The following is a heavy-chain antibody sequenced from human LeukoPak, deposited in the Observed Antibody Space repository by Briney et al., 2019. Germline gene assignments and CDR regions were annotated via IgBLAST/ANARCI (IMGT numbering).Heavy chain of an antibody. J-gene: IGHJ4*02. V-gene: IGHV3-74*01. CDR3: ARGLPKN. CDR1: GFIFSSYA. CDR2: INSDGSST. D-gene: IGHD3-16*01. Sequence: GGSLRLSCTASGFIFSSYAMNWVRQAQGKGLVWVSRINSDGSSTSYADSVKGRFAISRDHAKNTLYLQMNSLRAEDTAVYYCARGLPKNWGQGTLVTVSS.